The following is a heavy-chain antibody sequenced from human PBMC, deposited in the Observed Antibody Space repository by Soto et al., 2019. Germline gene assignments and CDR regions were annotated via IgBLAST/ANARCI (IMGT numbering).Heavy chain of an antibody. Sequence: FLRLSCAASGFTFSSYWMSWVRQAPGKGLEWVANIKQDGSEKYYVDSVKGRFTISRDNAKNSLYLQMNSLRAEDTAVYYCARVGTRFFAAQRFDPWGQGTMVTVYS. D-gene: IGHD3-3*01. J-gene: IGHJ5*02. CDR3: ARVGTRFFAAQRFDP. V-gene: IGHV3-7*03. CDR1: GFTFSSYW. CDR2: IKQDGSEK.